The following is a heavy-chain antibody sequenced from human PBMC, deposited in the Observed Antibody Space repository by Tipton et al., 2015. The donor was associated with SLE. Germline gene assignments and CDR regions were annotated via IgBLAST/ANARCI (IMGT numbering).Heavy chain of an antibody. Sequence: TLSLTCAVYGGSFNGYYWSWIRQPPGKGLEWIGEINHSGSTNYNPSLKSRVTISVDTSKNQFSLKLSSVTAADTAVYYCARHKGHTYYYGSGTLFDYWGQGTLVTVSS. CDR2: INHSGST. J-gene: IGHJ4*02. V-gene: IGHV4-34*01. CDR3: ARHKGHTYYYGSGTLFDY. D-gene: IGHD3-10*01. CDR1: GGSFNGYY.